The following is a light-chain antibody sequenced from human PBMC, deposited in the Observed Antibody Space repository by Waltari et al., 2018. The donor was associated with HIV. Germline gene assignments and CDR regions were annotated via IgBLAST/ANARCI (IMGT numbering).Light chain of an antibody. CDR2: RNN. CDR3: AAWDDSLSGPNWV. Sequence: QSVLTQPPSASGTPGQRVTISCSGSSSTLGRHTVTCSQQVPRTAPKLLINRNNQRPSGVPDRFSGSKSGTSASLAISGLRSEDEADYYCAAWDDSLSGPNWVFAGGTKLTVL. J-gene: IGLJ3*02. V-gene: IGLV1-47*01. CDR1: SSTLGRHT.